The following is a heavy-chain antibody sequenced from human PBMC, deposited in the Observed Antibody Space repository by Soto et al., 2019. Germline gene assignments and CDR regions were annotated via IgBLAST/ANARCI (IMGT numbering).Heavy chain of an antibody. CDR3: TRQRDCSSTSCLSYYYSGMDV. V-gene: IGHV3-49*03. J-gene: IGHJ6*02. D-gene: IGHD2-2*01. CDR2: IRGTVYGGTT. CDR1: GFTFGDYA. Sequence: GGSLRLSCSASGFTFGDYAMSWFRQAPGMGPEWVGFIRGTVYGGTTQYAASVKGRFTISRDDSKSIAYLQMNSLKTEDTAVYYCTRQRDCSSTSCLSYYYSGMDVWGQGTPVTVSS.